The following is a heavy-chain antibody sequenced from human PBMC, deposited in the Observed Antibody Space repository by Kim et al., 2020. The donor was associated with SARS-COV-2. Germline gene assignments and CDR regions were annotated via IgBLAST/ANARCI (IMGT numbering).Heavy chain of an antibody. CDR1: GFTFSSYW. D-gene: IGHD5-12*01. J-gene: IGHJ4*01. CDR2: INSDASGT. Sequence: GGSLRLSCTASGFTFSSYWMHWVRQAPGKGLVWVSRINSDASGTRSADSAKGRFTFSSAKDKNTMYPHLQSLRVEDTATYYCARNSGYSSHFNYWCHGNL. V-gene: IGHV3-74*01. CDR3: ARNSGYSSHFNY.